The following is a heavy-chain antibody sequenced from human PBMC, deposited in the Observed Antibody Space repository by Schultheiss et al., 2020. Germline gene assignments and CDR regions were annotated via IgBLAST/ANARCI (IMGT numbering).Heavy chain of an antibody. Sequence: SETLSLTCTVSGGSISSSSYYWGWIRQPPGKGLEWIGSIYYSGSTYYNPSLKSRVTISVDTSKNQFSLKLSSVTAADTAVYYCAREVIAAAGSFDPWGQGTLVTVSS. D-gene: IGHD6-13*01. CDR3: AREVIAAAGSFDP. CDR2: IYYSGST. CDR1: GGSISSSSYY. J-gene: IGHJ5*02. V-gene: IGHV4-39*07.